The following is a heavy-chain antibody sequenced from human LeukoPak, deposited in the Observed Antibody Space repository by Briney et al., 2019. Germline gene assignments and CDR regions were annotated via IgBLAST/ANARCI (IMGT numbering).Heavy chain of an antibody. CDR2: IHTSGST. D-gene: IGHD2-2*01. CDR3: ARYGNVPSAHFDY. Sequence: TSETLSLTCTVSGGSISSGSYYWSWIRQPAGKGLEWIGRIHTSGSTSYIPSLESRVTISVDTSKNQFSLKLTSATAADTAVYFCARYGNVPSAHFDYWGQGTLVTVSS. V-gene: IGHV4-61*02. J-gene: IGHJ4*02. CDR1: GGSISSGSYY.